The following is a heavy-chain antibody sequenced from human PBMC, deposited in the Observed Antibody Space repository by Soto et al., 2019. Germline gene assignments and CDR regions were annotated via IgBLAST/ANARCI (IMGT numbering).Heavy chain of an antibody. V-gene: IGHV3-53*02. Sequence: EVQLVETGGGLIQPGGSLRLSCAASGFSVGSNYMTWVRQSPGKGLGWVSLIYSNGDTDYADSVKGRFSISRDNFKNTLYLQMNNLRAEDTAVYHCARKSDSSPVPEADGVWGRGTLVTVSS. CDR2: IYSNGDT. CDR3: ARKSDSSPVPEADGV. J-gene: IGHJ4*02. D-gene: IGHD2-8*01. CDR1: GFSVGSNY.